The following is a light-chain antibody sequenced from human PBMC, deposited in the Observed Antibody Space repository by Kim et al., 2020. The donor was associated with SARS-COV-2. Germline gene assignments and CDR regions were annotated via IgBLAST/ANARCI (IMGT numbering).Light chain of an antibody. J-gene: IGLJ2*01. Sequence: VARGKTAKITWGGHNIGDKNVHWYQQRPGQAPVLVIYRDTNRPSGIPERFSGSNSENTATLTISRAQVEDEADYYCQVWDSSTVVFGGGTQLTVL. CDR2: RDT. CDR1: NIGDKN. V-gene: IGLV3-9*01. CDR3: QVWDSSTVV.